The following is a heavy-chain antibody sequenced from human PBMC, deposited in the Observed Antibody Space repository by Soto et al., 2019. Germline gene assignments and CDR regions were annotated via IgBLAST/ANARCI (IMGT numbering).Heavy chain of an antibody. CDR2: IWYDGSNE. V-gene: IGHV3-33*01. Sequence: QVQLVESGGGVVQPGRSLRLSCAASGFTFSTYGMHWVRQAPGKGLQWVALIWYDGSNEYYVDSVKGRFTISRDNSKNTLCLQMNSLRAEDTAVDYCAREEYGSGTGYLQHWGRGTLVIVSS. J-gene: IGHJ1*01. D-gene: IGHD6-19*01. CDR3: AREEYGSGTGYLQH. CDR1: GFTFSTYG.